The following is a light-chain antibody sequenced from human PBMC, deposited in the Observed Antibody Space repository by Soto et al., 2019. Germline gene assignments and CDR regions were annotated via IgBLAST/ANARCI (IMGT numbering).Light chain of an antibody. Sequence: EIVLTQSPATLSLSPGARATLSCRASQSVSSSLAWYQQKPGQAPRLRVYDASNMAADIPPRFSGSGSGTDFTLTISSLEPEDVAVYYCQQRRTWPRTFGPGTKVDMK. V-gene: IGKV3-11*01. CDR3: QQRRTWPRT. J-gene: IGKJ3*01. CDR2: DAS. CDR1: QSVSSS.